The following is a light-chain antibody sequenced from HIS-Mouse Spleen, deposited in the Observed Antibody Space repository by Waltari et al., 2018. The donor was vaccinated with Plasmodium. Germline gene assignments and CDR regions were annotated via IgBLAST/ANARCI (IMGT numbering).Light chain of an antibody. CDR2: GAS. CDR3: QQYNNWPT. V-gene: IGKV3-15*01. CDR1: QSVSSN. J-gene: IGKJ5*01. Sequence: IVMTQSPATLSVTPGESAPLSCRASQSVSSNLPWYQQKPGQSPRLLIYGASTRATGSPARFSGSGSGTEFTLTISSKQSEDFAVYYCQQYNNWPTFGQGTRLEIK.